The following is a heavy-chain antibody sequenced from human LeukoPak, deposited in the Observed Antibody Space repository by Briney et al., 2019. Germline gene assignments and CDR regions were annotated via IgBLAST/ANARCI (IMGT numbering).Heavy chain of an antibody. Sequence: SETLSLTCAVYGGSFSGYYWSWIRQPPGKGLEWIGEINHSGSTNYNPSLKSRVTISVDTSKNQFSLKLSSVTAADTAVHYCARGRVLRPFDYWGQGTLVTVSS. CDR3: ARGRVLRPFDY. V-gene: IGHV4-34*01. CDR2: INHSGST. CDR1: GGSFSGYY. J-gene: IGHJ4*02. D-gene: IGHD4/OR15-4a*01.